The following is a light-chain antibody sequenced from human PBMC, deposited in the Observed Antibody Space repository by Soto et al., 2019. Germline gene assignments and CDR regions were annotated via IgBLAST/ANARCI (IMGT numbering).Light chain of an antibody. CDR3: QQYNNWPLWT. CDR2: GAS. V-gene: IGKV3-15*01. J-gene: IGKJ1*01. CDR1: QSVSSN. Sequence: EIVMTQSPATLSVSPGERATLSCRASQSVSSNLAWYQQKPGQAPRLLIYGASTRATGIPARFSGSGSGTEFTLTISRLQSEDFAVYSCQQYNNWPLWTFGQGTKVEIK.